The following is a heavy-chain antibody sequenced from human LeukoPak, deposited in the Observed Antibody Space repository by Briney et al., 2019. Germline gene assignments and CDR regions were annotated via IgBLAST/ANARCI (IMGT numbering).Heavy chain of an antibody. D-gene: IGHD6-19*01. Sequence: ASVKVSCKASGGTFSSYAISWVRQAPGQGLEWMGWIDPNSGGTNYAQNFQGRVTMTRDTSISTGYMELSRLTSDDSAIYYCTRWRGYSSGWSGPFDDWGQGTLVTVSS. CDR3: TRWRGYSSGWSGPFDD. J-gene: IGHJ4*02. CDR1: GGTFSSYA. V-gene: IGHV1-2*02. CDR2: IDPNSGGT.